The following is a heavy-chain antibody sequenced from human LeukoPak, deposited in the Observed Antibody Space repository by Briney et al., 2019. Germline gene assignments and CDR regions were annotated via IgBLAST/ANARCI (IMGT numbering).Heavy chain of an antibody. CDR2: IKKDGSET. V-gene: IGHV3-7*03. D-gene: IGHD5-12*01. CDR1: GFTLSTYW. Sequence: GGSLRLSCAASGFTLSTYWMSWVRQVPGKGLEWVANIKKDGSETYYVDSVKGRFTISRDNAENSLYLQMNSLRAEDTAMYYCAKGRYSGTTYYFDYWGQGTLVTVSS. CDR3: AKGRYSGTTYYFDY. J-gene: IGHJ4*02.